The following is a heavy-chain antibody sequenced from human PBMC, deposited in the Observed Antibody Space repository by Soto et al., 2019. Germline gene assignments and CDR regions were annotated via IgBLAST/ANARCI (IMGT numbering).Heavy chain of an antibody. CDR2: ISYDGSNK. V-gene: IGHV3-30-3*01. J-gene: IGHJ4*02. CDR1: GFTFSSYA. CDR3: ARDHHYDFWSGYYTGGNYFDY. D-gene: IGHD3-3*01. Sequence: GGSLRLSCAASGFTFSSYAMHWVRQAPGKGLEWVAVISYDGSNKYYADSVKGRFTISRDNSKNTLYLQMNSLRAEDTAVYYCARDHHYDFWSGYYTGGNYFDYWGQGTLVTVSS.